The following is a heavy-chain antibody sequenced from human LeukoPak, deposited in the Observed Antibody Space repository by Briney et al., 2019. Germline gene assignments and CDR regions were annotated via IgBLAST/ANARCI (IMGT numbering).Heavy chain of an antibody. V-gene: IGHV4-34*01. CDR2: INHSGSP. D-gene: IGHD2-21*02. Sequence: SETLSLTCAVYGGSFSGYYWSWTPQPPGKGLEWFGEINHSGSPNYNPSLKSRVTIAVDTSKDQFSLKLSSGTAADTTVYYCARGGVTDYWGQGTLVTVPS. CDR3: ARGGVTDY. CDR1: GGSFSGYY. J-gene: IGHJ4*02.